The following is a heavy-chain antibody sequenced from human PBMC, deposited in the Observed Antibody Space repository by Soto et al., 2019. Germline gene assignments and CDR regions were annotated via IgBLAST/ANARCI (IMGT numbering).Heavy chain of an antibody. V-gene: IGHV1-69*02. J-gene: IGHJ3*02. D-gene: IGHD1-1*01. CDR3: ARPAVNDLDADSSAFDI. CDR1: GGTFSSQT. CDR2: VIPIIGEG. Sequence: QVQLVQSGAEVKEPGSSVKVSCKVSGGTFSSQTINWVRQVPGQGLEWMGSVIPIIGEGKYAQSFLGRVTIPADRSTSTANRELSSLRSEDTAVYYCARPAVNDLDADSSAFDIWGQGTMVTVSS.